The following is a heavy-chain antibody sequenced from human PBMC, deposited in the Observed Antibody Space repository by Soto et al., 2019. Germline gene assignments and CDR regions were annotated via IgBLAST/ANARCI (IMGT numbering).Heavy chain of an antibody. V-gene: IGHV1-69*06. D-gene: IGHD6-6*01. CDR2: IMAFIGST. CDR1: GGTLGTYD. J-gene: IGHJ4*02. CDR3: ARGGFSSSWRFDH. Sequence: QVQLVQSGAEVKKPGSSMKVSCKTSGGTLGTYDINWVRQAPGQGLEWMGGIMAFIGSTKYAQKFQGRVTITADTSIDKVYMELNSLTSEDTAVYYCARGGFSSSWRFDHWGQGTLVTVSS.